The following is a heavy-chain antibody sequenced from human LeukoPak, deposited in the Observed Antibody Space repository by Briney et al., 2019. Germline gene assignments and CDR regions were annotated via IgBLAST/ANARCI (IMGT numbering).Heavy chain of an antibody. V-gene: IGHV4-30-2*01. Sequence: SQTLSLTCAVSGGSVSSGGYSWSWIRQPPRKGLEWIGYIYHSGSTYYNPSLKSRVTISVDRSKNQFSLKLSSVTAADTAVYYCARVCTDYYDSSGYYYNDAFDIWGQGTMVTVSS. CDR2: IYHSGST. CDR3: ARVCTDYYDSSGYYYNDAFDI. D-gene: IGHD3-22*01. J-gene: IGHJ3*02. CDR1: GGSVSSGGYS.